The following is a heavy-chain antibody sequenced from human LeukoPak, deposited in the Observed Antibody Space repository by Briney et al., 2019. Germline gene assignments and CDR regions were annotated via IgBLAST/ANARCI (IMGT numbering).Heavy chain of an antibody. CDR3: ARTGSSGYPRAFRY. J-gene: IGHJ4*02. CDR1: GGTFSSYA. D-gene: IGHD3-22*01. V-gene: IGHV1-69*13. CDR2: IIPIFGTA. Sequence: ASVKVSCKASGGTFSSYAISWVRQAPGQGLEWMGGIIPIFGTANYAQKFQGRVTITADESTSTAYMELSSLRSEDTAVYYCARTGSSGYPRAFRYWGQGTLVTVSS.